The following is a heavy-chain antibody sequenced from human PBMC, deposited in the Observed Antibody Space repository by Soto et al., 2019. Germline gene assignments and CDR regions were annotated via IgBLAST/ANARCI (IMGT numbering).Heavy chain of an antibody. CDR1: GFTFANYA. J-gene: IGHJ4*02. CDR3: AKPPLRLYYFDY. Sequence: GGSLRLSCAASGFTFANYAMHWVRQAPGKGQEWVSRVSAGGDNTDYADAVKCRFTISRDNSKNTLFLQMTSLRAEDTALFYFAKPPLRLYYFDYWGRGTRVTVSS. CDR2: VSAGGDNT. V-gene: IGHV3-23*01. D-gene: IGHD3-10*01.